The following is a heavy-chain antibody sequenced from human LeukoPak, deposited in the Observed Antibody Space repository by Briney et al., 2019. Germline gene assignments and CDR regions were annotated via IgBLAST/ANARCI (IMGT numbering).Heavy chain of an antibody. CDR1: GGSISSRYNY. V-gene: IGHV4-39*01. Sequence: SETLSLTCSVSGGSISSRYNYWGWIRQPPGKGLEWIGNIYHNGSTYYNPSLKSRVTISVDTSKNQFSLRLSSETAADTAVYYRARISGTLGFCSGGSCYSDWYFDLWGRGTLVTVSS. CDR2: IYHNGST. J-gene: IGHJ2*01. CDR3: ARISGTLGFCSGGSCYSDWYFDL. D-gene: IGHD2-15*01.